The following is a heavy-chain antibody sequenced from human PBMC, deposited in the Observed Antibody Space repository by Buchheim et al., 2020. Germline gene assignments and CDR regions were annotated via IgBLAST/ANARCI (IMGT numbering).Heavy chain of an antibody. D-gene: IGHD6-13*01. CDR1: GFTFSSYA. Sequence: QVQLVESGGGVVQPGRSLRLSCAASGFTFSSYAMHWVRQAPGKGLEWVAVISYDGSNKYYADSVKGRFTISRDNSKKKLYLQMNSLRAEDTAVYYCAREGIAAAGTNLMGFDYWGQGTL. CDR3: AREGIAAAGTNLMGFDY. CDR2: ISYDGSNK. V-gene: IGHV3-30-3*01. J-gene: IGHJ4*02.